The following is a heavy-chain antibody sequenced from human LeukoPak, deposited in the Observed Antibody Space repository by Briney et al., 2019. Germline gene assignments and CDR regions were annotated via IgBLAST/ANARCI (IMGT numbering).Heavy chain of an antibody. V-gene: IGHV1-69*10. D-gene: IGHD5-24*01. CDR1: GYTLTAYY. J-gene: IGHJ6*02. CDR2: IIPIAGIV. Sequence: GASVKVFCTSSGYTLTAYYIHWVRQAPGQGLEWRGEIIPIAGIVNYAQKFQGRVTIIADKSTSTAYMELSSLRSEDTAVYYCHMGEDGYNGNYGMDVWGQGTTVTVSS. CDR3: HMGEDGYNGNYGMDV.